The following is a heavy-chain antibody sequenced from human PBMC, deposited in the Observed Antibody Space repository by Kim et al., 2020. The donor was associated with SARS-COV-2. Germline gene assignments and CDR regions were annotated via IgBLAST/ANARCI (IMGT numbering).Heavy chain of an antibody. CDR3: ARVLSSWYLGCDY. CDR2: IYHSGST. CDR1: GGSVSSGTYY. V-gene: IGHV4-61*01. Sequence: SETLSLTCTVSGGSVSSGTYYWSWIRQPPGKGLEWIGYIYHSGSTNYNPSLKSRVTISVDTSKNQFSLKLNSVTAADTAVYYCARVLSSWYLGCDYWGQGTLVTVSS. D-gene: IGHD6-13*01. J-gene: IGHJ4*02.